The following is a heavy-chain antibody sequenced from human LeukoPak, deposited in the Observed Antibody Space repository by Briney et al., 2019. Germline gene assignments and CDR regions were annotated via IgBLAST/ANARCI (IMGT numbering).Heavy chain of an antibody. CDR3: ARLYLPYTSAWYGSAFDI. D-gene: IGHD6-13*01. J-gene: IGHJ3*02. CDR1: GHSFVSQW. Sequence: GESLKISCKGSGHSFVSQWIGWVRQMPGKGLEWMGIMYSGDSDPRYSPSFQGQVTISADKSISTAYLQWSSLKASDTAMYYCARLYLPYTSAWYGSAFDIWGQGTMVTVSS. V-gene: IGHV5-51*01. CDR2: MYSGDSDP.